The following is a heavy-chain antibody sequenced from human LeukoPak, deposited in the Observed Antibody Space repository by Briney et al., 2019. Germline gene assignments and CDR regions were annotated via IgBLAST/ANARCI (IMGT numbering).Heavy chain of an antibody. Sequence: GESLKISRKGSGNRLSSYLIGLVRQMPGKGVEWVGIIYHGGSDTRYSPYFQGLVTISADKSISTASLQWSSLKASVTAMYFCARRDGSGSPHFDYWGEGTLVSVSS. CDR2: IYHGGSDT. V-gene: IGHV5-51*01. J-gene: IGHJ4*02. CDR1: GNRLSSYL. CDR3: ARRDGSGSPHFDY. D-gene: IGHD3-10*01.